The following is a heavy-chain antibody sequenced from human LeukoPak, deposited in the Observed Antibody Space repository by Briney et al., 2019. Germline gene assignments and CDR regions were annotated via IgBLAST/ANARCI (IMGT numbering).Heavy chain of an antibody. V-gene: IGHV3-33*03. Sequence: PGRSLRLSCAVSGYSFSSHGMHWVRQAPGKGLEWVAAIRYDGSQKYYADTVRSRFTVSRDNSKNTLYLQMDSLRAEDTAVYYCARLYGANVGYLDYWGQGTLVTVSS. CDR2: IRYDGSQK. CDR1: GYSFSSHG. D-gene: IGHD4-23*01. J-gene: IGHJ4*02. CDR3: ARLYGANVGYLDY.